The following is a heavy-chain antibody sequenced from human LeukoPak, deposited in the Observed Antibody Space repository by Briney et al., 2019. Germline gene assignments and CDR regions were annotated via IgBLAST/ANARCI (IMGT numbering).Heavy chain of an antibody. CDR1: GGSFSDYY. Sequence: SETLSLTCAVYGGSFSDYYWSWIRQPTGKGLEWIGEINHSGSANYNPSLKSRVTISVDTSKNQVSLRLSSVTAADTAVYYCARDRLLGFDYWGQGTLVTVSS. CDR3: ARDRLLGFDY. J-gene: IGHJ4*02. V-gene: IGHV4-34*01. CDR2: INHSGSA. D-gene: IGHD2-15*01.